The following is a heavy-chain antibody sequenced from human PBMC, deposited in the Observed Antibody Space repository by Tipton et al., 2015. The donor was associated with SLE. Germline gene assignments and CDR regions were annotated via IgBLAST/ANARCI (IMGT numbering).Heavy chain of an antibody. V-gene: IGHV4-4*08. CDR2: IYTSGST. J-gene: IGHJ3*02. D-gene: IGHD6-19*01. CDR3: ARVRAVAGTIFDAFDI. Sequence: GLVKPSETLSLTCTVSGGSISSCYWSWIRQPPGKGLEWIGHIYTSGSTNYNPSLKSRVTISVDTSKNQFSLKLSSVTAADTAVYYCARVRAVAGTIFDAFDIWGQGTMVTASS. CDR1: GGSISSCY.